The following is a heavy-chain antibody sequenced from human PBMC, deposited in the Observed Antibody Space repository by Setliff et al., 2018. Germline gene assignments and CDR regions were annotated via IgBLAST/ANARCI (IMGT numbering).Heavy chain of an antibody. CDR3: ARDAAFGGSSWYYYGMDV. Sequence: SETLSLTCTVSGGSISSSSYYWSWIRQPAGKGLEWIGRIYTSGSTNYNPSLKSRITMSIDTSKNQFSPKLSSVTAADTAVYYCARDAAFGGSSWYYYGMDVWGQGTKVTVSS. J-gene: IGHJ6*02. CDR1: GGSISSSSYY. V-gene: IGHV4-61*02. D-gene: IGHD6-13*01. CDR2: IYTSGST.